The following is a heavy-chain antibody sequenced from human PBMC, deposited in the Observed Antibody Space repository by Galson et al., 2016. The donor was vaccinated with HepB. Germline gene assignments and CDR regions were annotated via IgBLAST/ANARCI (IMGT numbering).Heavy chain of an antibody. CDR2: ISYSGST. J-gene: IGHJ6*02. CDR1: GGSISSSSYS. D-gene: IGHD4-17*01. V-gene: IGHV4-39*01. CDR3: ARRSVTTMHV. Sequence: SETLSLTCTVSGGSISSSSYSWGWIRQPPGKGLEWIGTISYSGSTYYNPSLKSRVTISSDTSKNQLSLKMSSVTAADTAVYYCARRSVTTMHVWGQGTTVTASS.